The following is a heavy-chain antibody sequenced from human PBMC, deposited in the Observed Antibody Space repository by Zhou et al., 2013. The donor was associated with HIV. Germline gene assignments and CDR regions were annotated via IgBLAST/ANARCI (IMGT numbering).Heavy chain of an antibody. CDR3: ARVAVPNYYGMDV. J-gene: IGHJ6*02. CDR2: IIPIFGTA. Sequence: QVQLVQSGAEVRRPGSSVKVSCKASGGNFRSYLFSWVRQAPGQGLEWMGRIIPIFGTANYAQKFQGRVTITADESTSTAYMELSSLRSEDTAVYYCARVAVPNYYGMDVWGQGTTVTVSS. CDR1: GGNFRSYL. D-gene: IGHD3-10*01. V-gene: IGHV1-69*15.